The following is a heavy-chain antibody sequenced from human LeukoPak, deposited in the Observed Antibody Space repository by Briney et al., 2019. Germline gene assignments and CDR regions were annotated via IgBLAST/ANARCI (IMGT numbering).Heavy chain of an antibody. CDR1: GFTFSDYY. Sequence: PGGSLRLSCAASGFTFSDYYMSWIRQAPGKGLEWVSYISSSGSTIYYADSVTGRFTISRDNARNSLYLQMNSLRAEDTDVYYCASSAGRAFDIWGQGTMVTVSS. V-gene: IGHV3-11*01. CDR3: ASSAGRAFDI. J-gene: IGHJ3*02. CDR2: ISSSGSTI.